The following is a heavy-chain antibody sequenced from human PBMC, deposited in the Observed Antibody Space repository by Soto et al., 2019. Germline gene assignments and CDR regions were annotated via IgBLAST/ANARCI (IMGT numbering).Heavy chain of an antibody. Sequence: GASVKVSFKGSGYTFTSYYMHWVRQAPGQGLEWMGTINPSGGSTKYAQKFQGRVTMTSDTSTRTLYMEVSSLRSEDTAVYYCARGAEYSSGWDGFHYWGQGTPVTVSS. CDR1: GYTFTSYY. D-gene: IGHD6-25*01. V-gene: IGHV1-46*01. J-gene: IGHJ4*02. CDR3: ARGAEYSSGWDGFHY. CDR2: INPSGGST.